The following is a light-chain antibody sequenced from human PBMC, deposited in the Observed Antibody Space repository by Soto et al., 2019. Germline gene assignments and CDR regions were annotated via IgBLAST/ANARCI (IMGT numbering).Light chain of an antibody. CDR2: ANS. Sequence: QSVLTQPPSGSGAPGQRGTMSCTGSSSNIGVGYDVHWYHQLPGTAPKLLIYANSNRPAGVHDRFSGSKSGTSASLAITGLQAEDEADYYCQSYDSSPSGYVFGTGTQLTVL. J-gene: IGLJ1*01. V-gene: IGLV1-40*01. CDR3: QSYDSSPSGYV. CDR1: SSNIGVGYD.